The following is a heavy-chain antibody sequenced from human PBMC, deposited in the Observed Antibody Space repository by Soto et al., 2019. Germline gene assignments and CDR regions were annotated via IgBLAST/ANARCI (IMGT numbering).Heavy chain of an antibody. Sequence: PSETLSLTCTVSGGSISSGGYYWSWIRQHPGKGLEWIGYIYYSGNTYYNPSLKSRVTISVDTSKNQFSLKLSSVTPADTAVYFCARADFPDLRDEYSVGAFHIWGPGTMVTVSS. D-gene: IGHD4-17*01. CDR1: GGSISSGGYY. CDR2: IYYSGNT. CDR3: ARADFPDLRDEYSVGAFHI. V-gene: IGHV4-31*03. J-gene: IGHJ3*02.